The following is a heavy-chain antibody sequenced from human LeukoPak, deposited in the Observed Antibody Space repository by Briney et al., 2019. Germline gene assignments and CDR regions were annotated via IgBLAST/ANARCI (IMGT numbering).Heavy chain of an antibody. J-gene: IGHJ4*02. V-gene: IGHV3-48*03. Sequence: PGGSLRLSCAASGFTFSSYEMNWVRQAPGKGLEWVSYISSSGSTIYYADSVKGRFTISRDNAKNSLYLQMNSLRAEDTAVYYCARVSGDYGDFDYWGQGTLVTVSS. CDR2: ISSSGSTI. CDR3: ARVSGDYGDFDY. D-gene: IGHD4-17*01. CDR1: GFTFSSYE.